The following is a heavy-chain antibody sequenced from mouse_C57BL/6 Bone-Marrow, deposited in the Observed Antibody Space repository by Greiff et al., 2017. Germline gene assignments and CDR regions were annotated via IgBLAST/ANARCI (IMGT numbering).Heavy chain of an antibody. J-gene: IGHJ3*01. CDR1: GYTFTSYG. D-gene: IGHD2-1*01. Sequence: QVHVKQSGAELARPGASVKLSCKASGYTFTSYGISWVKQRTGQGLEWIGEIYPRSGNTYYNEKFKGKVTLTADKSSSTAYMELRSLTSEDSAVYFCARRGDLLWYPWFAYWGQGTLVTVSA. CDR3: ARRGDLLWYPWFAY. CDR2: IYPRSGNT. V-gene: IGHV1-81*01.